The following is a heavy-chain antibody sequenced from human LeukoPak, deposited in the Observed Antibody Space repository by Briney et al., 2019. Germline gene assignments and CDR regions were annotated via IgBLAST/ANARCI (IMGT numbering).Heavy chain of an antibody. CDR1: GFTFSDYY. CDR3: ARLGHDFWSGYFRDYGMDV. Sequence: PGGSLRLSCAASGFTFSDYYMSWIRQAPGKGLEWVSYISSSGSTIYYADSVKGRFTISRDNAKNSLYLQMNSLRAEDTAVYYCARLGHDFWSGYFRDYGMDVWGQGTTVTVSS. CDR2: ISSSGSTI. D-gene: IGHD3-3*01. V-gene: IGHV3-11*04. J-gene: IGHJ6*02.